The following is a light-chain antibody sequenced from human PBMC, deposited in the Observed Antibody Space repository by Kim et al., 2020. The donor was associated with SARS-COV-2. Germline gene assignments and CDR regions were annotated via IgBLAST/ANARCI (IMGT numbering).Light chain of an antibody. J-gene: IGKJ2*01. CDR2: GAS. Sequence: EMVMTQSPGTLSVSPGERATLSCRASQSVTSNLAWYQQKPGQAPRLLIYGASTRATGIPARFSGSGSGTEFTLTISSLQSEDFAVYYCQQYNNWPPYTFGQGTKLEI. V-gene: IGKV3-15*01. CDR3: QQYNNWPPYT. CDR1: QSVTSN.